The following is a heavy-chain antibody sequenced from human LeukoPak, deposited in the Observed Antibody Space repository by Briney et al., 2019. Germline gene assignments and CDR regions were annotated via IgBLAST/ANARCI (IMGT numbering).Heavy chain of an antibody. J-gene: IGHJ5*02. CDR1: GFTFSSYA. D-gene: IGHD2-2*01. V-gene: IGHV3-30-3*01. Sequence: GGSLRLSCAASGFTFSSYAMHWVRQAPGKGLEWVAVISYDGSNKYYADSVKGRFTISRDNSKNTLYLQMNSLRAEDTAVYYCARDRGCSSTSCYGWFDPWGQGTLVTVSS. CDR2: ISYDGSNK. CDR3: ARDRGCSSTSCYGWFDP.